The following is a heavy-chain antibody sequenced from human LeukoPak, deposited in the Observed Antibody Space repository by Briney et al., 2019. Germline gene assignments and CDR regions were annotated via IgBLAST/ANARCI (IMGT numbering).Heavy chain of an antibody. J-gene: IGHJ4*02. V-gene: IGHV3-48*01. CDR3: ASGPGSFDY. CDR1: GFTFRIYS. D-gene: IGHD3-10*01. CDR2: ISSSSSTI. Sequence: GGSLRLSCAASGFTFRIYSMNWVRQAPGKGLEWVSYISSSSSTIYYADSVKGRFTISRDNAKNSLYLQMNSLRAEDTAVYYCASGPGSFDYWGQGTLVTVSS.